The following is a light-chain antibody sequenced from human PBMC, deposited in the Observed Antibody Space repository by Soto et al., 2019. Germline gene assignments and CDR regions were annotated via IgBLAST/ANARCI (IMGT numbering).Light chain of an antibody. Sequence: QAVVTQSPSASASLGASVKLTCTLSSGQRKYAIAWHQQKPEKGPRYLMRVNSDGRHIRGDGIPDRFSGSSSGTERYLTISSLQSEDEADYYCQTWGTGIQVFGTGTKLTVL. V-gene: IGLV4-69*01. CDR2: VNSDGRH. J-gene: IGLJ1*01. CDR3: QTWGTGIQV. CDR1: SGQRKYA.